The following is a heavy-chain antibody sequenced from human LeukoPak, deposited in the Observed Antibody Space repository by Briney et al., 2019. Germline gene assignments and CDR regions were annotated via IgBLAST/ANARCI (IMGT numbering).Heavy chain of an antibody. Sequence: PSETLSLTCSASGGPITSGSYYWNWIRQPAGKGLEWIGRINTSGSTNYNPSLKSRVTISVDTSKNQFSLRLSSVTAADTAVYYCARDHSGYFPAFDYWGQGALVTVSS. CDR1: GGPITSGSYY. D-gene: IGHD3-22*01. CDR2: INTSGST. V-gene: IGHV4-61*02. CDR3: ARDHSGYFPAFDY. J-gene: IGHJ4*02.